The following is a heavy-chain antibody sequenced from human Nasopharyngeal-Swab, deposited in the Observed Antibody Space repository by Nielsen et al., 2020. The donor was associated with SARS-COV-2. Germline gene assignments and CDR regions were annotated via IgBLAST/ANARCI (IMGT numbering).Heavy chain of an antibody. Sequence: SVKVSCKASGYTFTSYGISWVRQAPAHGLEWMGWISAYNGNTNYAQKLQGRVTMTTDTSTSTAYMELRSLRSDDTAVYYCARDLPSAQYYDFWSGYFYYYYGMDVWGQGTTVTVSS. CDR1: GYTFTSYG. D-gene: IGHD3-3*01. V-gene: IGHV1-18*01. CDR3: ARDLPSAQYYDFWSGYFYYYYGMDV. J-gene: IGHJ6*02. CDR2: ISAYNGNT.